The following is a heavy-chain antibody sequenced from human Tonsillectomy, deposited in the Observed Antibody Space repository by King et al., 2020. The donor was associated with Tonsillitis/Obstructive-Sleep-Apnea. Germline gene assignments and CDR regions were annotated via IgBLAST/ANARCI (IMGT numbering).Heavy chain of an antibody. J-gene: IGHJ6*02. CDR2: IKSKTDGGTT. CDR1: GFTFSKAW. CDR3: TTRFSEYCSGGSCYYGVDV. D-gene: IGHD2-15*01. Sequence: EVQLVESGGGLVKPGGSLRLSCAASGFTFSKAWMNWVRQAPGKGLEWVGRIKSKTDGGTTDYAAPVKGRFTFSRDDSKNTLYLQMNSLKTEDTAVYYCTTRFSEYCSGGSCYYGVDVWGQGTTVTVSS. V-gene: IGHV3-15*07.